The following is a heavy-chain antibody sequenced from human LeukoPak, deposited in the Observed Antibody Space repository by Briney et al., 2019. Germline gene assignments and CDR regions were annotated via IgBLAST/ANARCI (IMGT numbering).Heavy chain of an antibody. CDR1: GGSISNYY. Sequence: KTSETLSLTCTVSGGSISNYYWSWIRQPPGKGLEWIGYFFYSGIANYNPSLKSRVTISIDTSKSQFSLRLSSVTAADTAVYYCARQRGSGYYYFDYWGQGTLVTVSS. J-gene: IGHJ4*02. CDR3: ARQRGSGYYYFDY. D-gene: IGHD3-22*01. V-gene: IGHV4-59*08. CDR2: FFYSGIA.